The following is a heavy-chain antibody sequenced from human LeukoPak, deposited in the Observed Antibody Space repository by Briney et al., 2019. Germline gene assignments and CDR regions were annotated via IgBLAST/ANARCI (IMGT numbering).Heavy chain of an antibody. CDR3: AKGSGSHSGNYYVY. V-gene: IGHV3-23*01. Sequence: GGSLRLSCAASGFTFSSYAMSWVRQAPGKGLEWVSTLSDSGGSTYYADSVKGRFTISRDNSKNTLYLQMDSLRAEDTAVYYCAKGSGSHSGNYYVYWGQGTLVTVSS. CDR1: GFTFSSYA. D-gene: IGHD1-26*01. CDR2: LSDSGGST. J-gene: IGHJ4*02.